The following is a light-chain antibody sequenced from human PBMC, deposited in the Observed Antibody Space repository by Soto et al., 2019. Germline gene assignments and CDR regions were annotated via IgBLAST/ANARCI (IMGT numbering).Light chain of an antibody. Sequence: EIVLTQSPATLSLSPWERATLSCRASQSVSSSYLAWYQQKRGQAPRLLVYGASSRATGIPDRFSGSGSGTDFTLTISSLEPEDFAVYYCQQRSNWLTFGQGTRLEI. CDR2: GAS. CDR1: QSVSSSY. CDR3: QQRSNWLT. V-gene: IGKV3D-20*02. J-gene: IGKJ5*01.